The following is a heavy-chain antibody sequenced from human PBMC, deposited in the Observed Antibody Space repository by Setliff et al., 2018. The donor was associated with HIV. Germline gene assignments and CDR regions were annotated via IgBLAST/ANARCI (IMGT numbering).Heavy chain of an antibody. V-gene: IGHV1-18*04. CDR1: GYTLINYY. D-gene: IGHD3-3*01. CDR3: AREYYDFWSGYSDAFHI. J-gene: IGHJ3*02. CDR2: ISAYNGNT. Sequence: ASVKVSCKASGYTLINYYMYWVRQAPGQGLEWMGWISAYNGNTNYAQTLQGRVTMTTDTSTSTAYMELRSLRSDDTAVYYCAREYYDFWSGYSDAFHIWGQGTMVTVSS.